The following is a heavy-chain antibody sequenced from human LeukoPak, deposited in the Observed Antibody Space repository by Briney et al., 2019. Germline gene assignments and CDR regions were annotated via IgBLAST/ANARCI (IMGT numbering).Heavy chain of an antibody. V-gene: IGHV3-33*08. CDR3: AREVRSYYGNWFDP. Sequence: GGSLRLSCAASGFTFSSYAMHWVRQAPGKGLEWVAVIWYDGSNKYYADSVKGRFTISRDNSKNTLYLQMNSLRAEDTAVYYCAREVRSYYGNWFDPWGQGTLVTVSS. CDR1: GFTFSSYA. CDR2: IWYDGSNK. J-gene: IGHJ5*02. D-gene: IGHD1-26*01.